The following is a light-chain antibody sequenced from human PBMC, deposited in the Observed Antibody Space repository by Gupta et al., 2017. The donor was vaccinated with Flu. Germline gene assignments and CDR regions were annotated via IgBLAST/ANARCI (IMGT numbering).Light chain of an antibody. Sequence: GDRFTITCQASHDSIKYLNWYQQKPGKAPRLLIFDASTVQTGVPSRFGGSGAGTNFTFTIRSLQPDDFATYYCQQYQNLPLTFGGGTNLEI. J-gene: IGKJ4*01. CDR1: HDSIKY. CDR2: DAS. CDR3: QQYQNLPLT. V-gene: IGKV1-33*01.